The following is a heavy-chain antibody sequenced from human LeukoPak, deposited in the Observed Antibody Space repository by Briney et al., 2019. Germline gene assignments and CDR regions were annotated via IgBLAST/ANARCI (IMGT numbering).Heavy chain of an antibody. CDR1: GYTFTSYG. CDR2: ISAYNGNT. Sequence: GASVKVSCKASGYTFTSYGISWVRQAPGQGLEWMGWISAYNGNTNYAQKFQGRVTMTRNTSISTAYMELSSLRSEDTAVYYCARSRRYSSSSDYWGQGTLVTVSS. J-gene: IGHJ4*02. CDR3: ARSRRYSSSSDY. V-gene: IGHV1-18*01. D-gene: IGHD6-6*01.